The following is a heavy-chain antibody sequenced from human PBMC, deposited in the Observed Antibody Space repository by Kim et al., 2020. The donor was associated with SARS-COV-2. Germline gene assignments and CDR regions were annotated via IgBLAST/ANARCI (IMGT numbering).Heavy chain of an antibody. Sequence: SETLSLTCSVSGDSITRNNYFWGWIRQPPGKGLDWIGVVNFGGTTYYNPSLQSRVTISVDTFENQFSLRLASVTAADTAVYYCARHRYNWNYVSYYFYGMDVWGHGTTVTVSS. CDR2: VNFGGTT. V-gene: IGHV4-39*01. D-gene: IGHD1-7*01. CDR3: ARHRYNWNYVSYYFYGMDV. CDR1: GDSITRNNYF. J-gene: IGHJ6*02.